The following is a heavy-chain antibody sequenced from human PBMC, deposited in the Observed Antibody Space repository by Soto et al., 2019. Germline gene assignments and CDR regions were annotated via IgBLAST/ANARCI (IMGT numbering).Heavy chain of an antibody. V-gene: IGHV1-69*04. Sequence: QVQLVQSGAEVKRPGSSVKVSCKASGDTFSFYSINWVRQATGLGLEWMGRVNPILSMSNYAQRFQGRVTMTADKSTSTAYMELSGLRSEDTALYCCATSYGSGYLAFDYWGQGALVTVSS. CDR3: ATSYGSGYLAFDY. CDR1: GDTFSFYS. J-gene: IGHJ4*02. CDR2: VNPILSMS. D-gene: IGHD3-10*01.